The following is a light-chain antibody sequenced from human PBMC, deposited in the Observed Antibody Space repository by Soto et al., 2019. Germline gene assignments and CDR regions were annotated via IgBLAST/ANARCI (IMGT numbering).Light chain of an antibody. V-gene: IGKV1-6*01. Sequence: AIPMTQSPSSLSASVGDTVTITCRASQGIRNELGWYQHQPGKAPKLLIYGTSTLQTGVPSRFSGSGSGTDFTLTISSLQPEDFATYYCLQDNSYPRTFGQGTKVE. CDR3: LQDNSYPRT. J-gene: IGKJ1*01. CDR2: GTS. CDR1: QGIRNE.